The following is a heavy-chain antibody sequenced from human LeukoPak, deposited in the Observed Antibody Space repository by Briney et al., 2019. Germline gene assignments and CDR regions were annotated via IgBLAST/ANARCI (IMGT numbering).Heavy chain of an antibody. V-gene: IGHV3-53*01. CDR2: IYSGGST. J-gene: IGHJ4*02. CDR3: ARGTNDGFYSNYGGLDY. Sequence: GGSLRLSCAASGFTVSSNYMSWVRQAPGKGLEWVSVIYSGGSTYYADSVKGRFTISRDNSKNTLYLQMNSLRAEDTAVYYCARGTNDGFYSNYGGLDYWGQGTLVTVSS. D-gene: IGHD4-11*01. CDR1: GFTVSSNY.